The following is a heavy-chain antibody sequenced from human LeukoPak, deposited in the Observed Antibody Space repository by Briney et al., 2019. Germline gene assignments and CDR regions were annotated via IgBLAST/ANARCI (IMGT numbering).Heavy chain of an antibody. J-gene: IGHJ4*02. CDR1: GFIFDDFG. CDR3: AAERRGSSYYDGKEAFDH. Sequence: GGSLRLSCAASGFIFDDFGMTWVRQAPGKGLEWVSSINWNGDITPYADSVKGRFTISRDNAKNALYLQINSLRAEDAAVYYCAAERRGSSYYDGKEAFDHWGQGTLVAVSA. D-gene: IGHD4-23*01. CDR2: INWNGDIT. V-gene: IGHV3-20*04.